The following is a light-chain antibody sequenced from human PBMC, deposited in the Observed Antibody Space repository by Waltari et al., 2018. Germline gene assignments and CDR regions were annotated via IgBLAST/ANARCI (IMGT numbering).Light chain of an antibody. CDR2: KAS. Sequence: DMQMTKSPSTRSASVGDRVTITCRASQSISSWLAWYQQKPGKAPKLLIYKASSLESGVPSRFSGSGSGTEFTLTISSLQPDDFATYYCQQYNSYSTFGQGTKVEIK. V-gene: IGKV1-5*03. J-gene: IGKJ1*01. CDR1: QSISSW. CDR3: QQYNSYST.